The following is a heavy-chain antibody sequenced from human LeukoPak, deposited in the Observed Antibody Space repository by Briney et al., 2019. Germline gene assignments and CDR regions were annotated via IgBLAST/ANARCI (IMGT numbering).Heavy chain of an antibody. Sequence: GGSLRLSCAASGFIFSDYNMHWVRQVPGKGLEWVSNISGDGGRTSYADSVKGRVTISRDNSKNSLYLQMNSLRTDDTAFYYCXKDXSGSIDSWGQGTLVTVSS. CDR1: GFIFSDYN. J-gene: IGHJ4*02. V-gene: IGHV3-43*02. CDR2: ISGDGGRT. D-gene: IGHD5/OR15-5a*01. CDR3: XKDXSGSIDS.